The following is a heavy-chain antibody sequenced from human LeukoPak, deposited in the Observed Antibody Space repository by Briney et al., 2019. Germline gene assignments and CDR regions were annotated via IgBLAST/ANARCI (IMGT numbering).Heavy chain of an antibody. Sequence: GGSLRLSCAASGFTVSSNYMSWVRQAPGKGLEWVSVIYSGGSTYYADSVKGRFTISRDNSKNTLYLQMNSLRAEDTAVYYCAKSPSRAPYYYDSSGYYHVDYWGQGTLVTVSS. J-gene: IGHJ4*02. V-gene: IGHV3-53*01. CDR1: GFTVSSNY. CDR3: AKSPSRAPYYYDSSGYYHVDY. CDR2: IYSGGST. D-gene: IGHD3-22*01.